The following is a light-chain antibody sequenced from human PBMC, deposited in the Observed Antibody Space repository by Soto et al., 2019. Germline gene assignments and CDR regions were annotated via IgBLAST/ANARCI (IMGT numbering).Light chain of an antibody. J-gene: IGKJ2*01. CDR1: QSVSSC. CDR2: DAS. Sequence: EIVLTQSPATLSLSPGERATLSCRASQSVSSCLAWYQQKPGQAPRLLIYDASNRATGIPARLSGSGSGTDFTLTNSTLEPDDFAVYYCQQRSNWPPYTFGQRTKLEIK. V-gene: IGKV3-11*01. CDR3: QQRSNWPPYT.